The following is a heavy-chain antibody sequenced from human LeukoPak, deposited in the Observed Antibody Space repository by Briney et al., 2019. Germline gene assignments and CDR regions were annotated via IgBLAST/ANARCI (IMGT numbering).Heavy chain of an antibody. V-gene: IGHV4-59*01. J-gene: IGHJ3*02. CDR1: GGSISSYY. D-gene: IGHD1-26*01. CDR2: IYHSGST. CDR3: ASSNSGSYNDAFDI. Sequence: SETLSLTCTVSGGSISSYYWSWIRQPPGKGLEWIGYIYHSGSTKYNPSLKSRVAILVDTSKNQFSLKLSSVTAADTAVYYCASSNSGSYNDAFDIWGQGTKVTVSP.